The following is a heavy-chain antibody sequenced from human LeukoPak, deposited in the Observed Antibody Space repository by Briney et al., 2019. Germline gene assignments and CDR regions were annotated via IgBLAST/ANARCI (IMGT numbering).Heavy chain of an antibody. CDR2: INPSGGST. Sequence: GASVKVPCKASGYTFTSYYMHWVRQAPGQGLEWMGIINPSGGSTSYAQKFQGRVTMTRDTSTSTVYMELSSLRSEDTAVYYCASPVVPAAVTPYYNYYGMDVWGQGTTVTVSS. D-gene: IGHD2-2*01. CDR3: ASPVVPAAVTPYYNYYGMDV. J-gene: IGHJ6*02. CDR1: GYTFTSYY. V-gene: IGHV1-46*01.